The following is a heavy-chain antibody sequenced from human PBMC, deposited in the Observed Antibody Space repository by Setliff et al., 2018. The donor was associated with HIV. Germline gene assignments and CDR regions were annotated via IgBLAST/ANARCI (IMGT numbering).Heavy chain of an antibody. CDR2: VWFDESEI. D-gene: IGHD2-2*03. V-gene: IGHV3-33*03. CDR3: TKSMDGHIRGYH. Sequence: GESLKISCSASGFTLSNYGMHWVRQAPGKGLEWVAAVWFDESEIVYADSVKGRFTISRDTSENTLYLQMNSLREDDTAIYYCTKSMDGHIRGYHWGQGTQVTVSS. CDR1: GFTLSNYG. J-gene: IGHJ5*02.